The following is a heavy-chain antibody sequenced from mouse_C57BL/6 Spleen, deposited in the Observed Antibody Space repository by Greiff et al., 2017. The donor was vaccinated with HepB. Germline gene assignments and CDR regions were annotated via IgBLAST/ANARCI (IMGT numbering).Heavy chain of an antibody. CDR1: GFTFSDYY. J-gene: IGHJ2*01. D-gene: IGHD1-1*01. Sequence: DVMLVESGGGLVQPGGSLKLSCAASGFTFSDYYMYWVRQTPEKRLEWVAYISNGGGSTYYPDTVKGRFTISRDNAKNTLYLQMSRLKSEDTAMYYCARRDFTTVALDYWGQGTTLTVSS. CDR2: ISNGGGST. CDR3: ARRDFTTVALDY. V-gene: IGHV5-12*01.